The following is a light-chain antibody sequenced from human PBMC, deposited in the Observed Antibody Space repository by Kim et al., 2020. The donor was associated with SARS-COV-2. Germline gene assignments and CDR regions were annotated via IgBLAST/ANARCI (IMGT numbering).Light chain of an antibody. V-gene: IGKV3-15*01. Sequence: EIVMTQSPATLSLSPGERATLSCMASQFLNNRLAWYQQKPGQAPRLLIDGAYNRATGVPARFSGTGSGTEFTLTISSLQSEDFAVYYCQQYNAWPLTFGGGTKLEI. CDR1: QFLNNR. J-gene: IGKJ4*01. CDR3: QQYNAWPLT. CDR2: GAY.